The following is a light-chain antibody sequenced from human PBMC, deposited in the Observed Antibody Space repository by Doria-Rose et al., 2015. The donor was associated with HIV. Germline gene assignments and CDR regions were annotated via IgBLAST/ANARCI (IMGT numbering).Light chain of an antibody. CDR1: QSFRSTY. J-gene: IGKJ1*01. V-gene: IGKV3-20*01. CDR3: HQYGTSWT. Sequence: TQSPGTLSLSPGERATLSCRASQSFRSTYLAWYQQTPGQAPSLIIYGGSTRATVIPDGFSASVPGTDFTLTINRLEPEDFALYYCHQYGTSWTFGQGTKVEI. CDR2: GGS.